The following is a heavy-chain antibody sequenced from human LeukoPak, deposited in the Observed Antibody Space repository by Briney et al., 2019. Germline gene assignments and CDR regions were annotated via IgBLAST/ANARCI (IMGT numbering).Heavy chain of an antibody. CDR2: VSGSGGYT. J-gene: IGHJ4*02. CDR1: GVTFSSSA. V-gene: IGHV3-23*01. D-gene: IGHD6-13*01. CDR3: AKESAGAGRSYFDY. Sequence: GGSLRLSCAASGVTFSSSAMSWGRQAPGKGLEWVSSVSGSGGYTYYADSVKGRFTISRDNSKNTLYLQMNSLRAEDTALYYCAKESAGAGRSYFDYWGQGTLVTVSS.